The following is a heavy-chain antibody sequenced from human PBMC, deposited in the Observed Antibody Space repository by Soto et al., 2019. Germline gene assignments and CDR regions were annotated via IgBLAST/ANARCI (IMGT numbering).Heavy chain of an antibody. CDR3: AKDYYYDSTGLFFDY. J-gene: IGHJ4*02. Sequence: EVQLLASGGGLVQPGGSLRLSCAASGFSLGRYAMSWVRQAPGKGLEWISVISASGGSASYADSVKGRFTISKDNSKNTLYLQVNSLRAEDTAVYYCAKDYYYDSTGLFFDYWGQGTLVTVSS. CDR2: ISASGGSA. D-gene: IGHD3-22*01. V-gene: IGHV3-23*01. CDR1: GFSLGRYA.